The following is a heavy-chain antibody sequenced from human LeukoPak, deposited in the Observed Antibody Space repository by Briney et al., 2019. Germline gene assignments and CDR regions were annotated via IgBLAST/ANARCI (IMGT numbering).Heavy chain of an antibody. CDR2: ISYDGSNK. V-gene: IGHV3-30*18. Sequence: GGSLRLSCAASGFTFSSYAMTWVRQAPGKGLEWVAVISYDGSNKYYADSVKGRFTISRDNSKNTLYLQMNSLRAEDTAVYYCAKGWSHPDYWGQGTLVTVSS. CDR3: AKGWSHPDY. CDR1: GFTFSSYA. J-gene: IGHJ4*02.